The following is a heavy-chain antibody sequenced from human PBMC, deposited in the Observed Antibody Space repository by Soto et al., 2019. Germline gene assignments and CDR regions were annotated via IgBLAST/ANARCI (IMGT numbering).Heavy chain of an antibody. V-gene: IGHV1-18*01. J-gene: IGHJ6*02. D-gene: IGHD2-15*01. CDR1: GYTFTNYG. Sequence: VQLVQSGAEVKQPGASVKVSCKASGYTFTNYGVTWVRQAPGQGLEWMDWINVDNGDTHYAQNVQGKATMTTDKSTKTAYMELRSLKSADTAVYYCARQGRDYNAYSGVFYSYEMNVWGQGTTITVSS. CDR3: ARQGRDYNAYSGVFYSYEMNV. CDR2: INVDNGDT.